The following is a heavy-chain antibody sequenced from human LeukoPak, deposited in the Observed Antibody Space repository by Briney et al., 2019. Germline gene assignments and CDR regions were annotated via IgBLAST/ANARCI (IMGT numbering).Heavy chain of an antibody. Sequence: PGGSLRLSCVVSGFTFSSYAMSWVRQVPGKGLEWVSGISDSGGSTSYAHSVKGRFTISRDNAKNSLYLQMNSLRDEDTAVYYCAGEAGGDYWGQGTLVTVSS. CDR1: GFTFSSYA. D-gene: IGHD1-26*01. CDR2: ISDSGGST. CDR3: AGEAGGDY. J-gene: IGHJ4*02. V-gene: IGHV3-23*01.